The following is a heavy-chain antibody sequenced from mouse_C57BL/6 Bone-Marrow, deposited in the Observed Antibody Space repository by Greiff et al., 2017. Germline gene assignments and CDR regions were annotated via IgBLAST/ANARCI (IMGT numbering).Heavy chain of an antibody. CDR3: ARSRELRLFAY. V-gene: IGHV1-81*01. Sequence: VQLQESGAELARPGASVKLSCKASGYTFTSYGISWVKQRTGQGLEWIGEIYPRSGNTYYNEKFKGKATLTADKSSSTAYMELRSLTSEDSAVYFCARSRELRLFAYWGQGTLVTVSA. J-gene: IGHJ3*01. D-gene: IGHD3-2*02. CDR2: IYPRSGNT. CDR1: GYTFTSYG.